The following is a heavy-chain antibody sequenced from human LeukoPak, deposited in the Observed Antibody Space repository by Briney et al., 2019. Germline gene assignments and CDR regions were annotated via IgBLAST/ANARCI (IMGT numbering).Heavy chain of an antibody. Sequence: PSETLSLTCTVSGGSISSSSYYWGWIRQPPGKGLEWIGTIFYSRNTYYNPSLKSRVTMSVDASKNQFSLKLSSVTAADTAVYYCARHAAQYSNRAFDIWGQGTMVTVSS. CDR3: ARHAAQYSNRAFDI. CDR1: GGSISSSSYY. J-gene: IGHJ3*02. CDR2: IFYSRNT. V-gene: IGHV4-39*01. D-gene: IGHD6-13*01.